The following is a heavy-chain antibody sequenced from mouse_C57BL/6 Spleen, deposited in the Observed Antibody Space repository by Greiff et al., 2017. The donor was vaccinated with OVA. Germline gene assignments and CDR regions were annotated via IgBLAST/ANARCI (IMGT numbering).Heavy chain of an antibody. D-gene: IGHD2-2*01. CDR1: GYTFTDYE. Sequence: QVQLQQSGAELVRPGASVTLSCKASGYTFTDYEMHWVKQTPVHGLEWIGAIDPETGGTAYNQKFKGKAILTADKSSSTAYMELRSLTSEDSAVYYCTREYYGYDGDYWGQGTTLTVSS. V-gene: IGHV1-15*01. CDR3: TREYYGYDGDY. J-gene: IGHJ2*01. CDR2: IDPETGGT.